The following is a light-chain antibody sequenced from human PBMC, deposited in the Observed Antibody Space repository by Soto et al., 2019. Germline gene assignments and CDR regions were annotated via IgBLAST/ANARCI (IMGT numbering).Light chain of an antibody. V-gene: IGKV3-11*01. Sequence: ETVLTQSPATLSLSPGERATLSCRASQSISSSLAWYQQTPDQAPRLLIYDASKRATGIPARFSGSGSGTDFTLTISSLEPEDFAVYFCQQRFTWPSFRAGTKADIK. CDR3: QQRFTWPS. CDR1: QSISSS. CDR2: DAS. J-gene: IGKJ3*01.